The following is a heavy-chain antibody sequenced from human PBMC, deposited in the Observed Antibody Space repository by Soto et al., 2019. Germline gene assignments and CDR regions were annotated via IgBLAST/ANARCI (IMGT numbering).Heavy chain of an antibody. CDR1: GSSISSYY. D-gene: IGHD2-15*01. J-gene: IGHJ3*02. V-gene: IGHV4-59*01. CDR3: ARDHGGGPHDACDI. CDR2: IYYSGST. Sequence: LSLTCTVSGSSISSYYLSWIRQPPGKGLEWIGYIYYSGSTNYNPSLKSRVTISVDTSKNQFSLKLSSVTAADTAVYYCARDHGGGPHDACDIWGQGTMVTVSS.